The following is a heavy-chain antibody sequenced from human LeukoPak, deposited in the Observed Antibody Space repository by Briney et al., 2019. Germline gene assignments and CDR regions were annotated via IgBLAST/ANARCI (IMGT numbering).Heavy chain of an antibody. J-gene: IGHJ3*02. V-gene: IGHV4-59*08. CDR2: FFNSGST. CDR3: ASPRIGAFDI. Sequence: SETLSLTCTVSGDSISHFYWNWIRQPPGKGLEWIGNFFNSGSTNYNPSLKSRVTISGDTSKNQFSLKLSSVTAADTAVYYCASPRIGAFDIWGQGTMVTVSS. CDR1: GDSISHFY. D-gene: IGHD2-15*01.